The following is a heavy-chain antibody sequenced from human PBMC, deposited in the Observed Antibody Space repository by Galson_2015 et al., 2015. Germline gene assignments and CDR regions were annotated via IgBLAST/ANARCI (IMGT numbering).Heavy chain of an antibody. D-gene: IGHD3-3*01. CDR2: IYPADSDT. CDR1: GYTFTDYW. V-gene: IGHV5-51*03. J-gene: IGHJ1*01. CDR3: ASRVVGVTVLFLGPSAH. Sequence: QSGAEVKKPGESLQISCKASGYTFTDYWIGWVRQMPGKGLEWMGIIYPADSDTIFSTSFQGQVTMSTDKSINTAYLQWSSLKASDSAMLYWASRVVGVTVLFLGPSAHWGQGTLVTVSS.